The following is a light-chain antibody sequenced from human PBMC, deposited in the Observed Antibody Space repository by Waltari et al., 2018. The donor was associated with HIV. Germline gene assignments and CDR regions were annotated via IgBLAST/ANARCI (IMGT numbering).Light chain of an antibody. J-gene: IGLJ3*02. CDR2: KDS. V-gene: IGLV3-25*03. CDR3: QSADSSGSSWV. Sequence: SYELTQPPSASVSPGQTARITCSGDSLPKQSVYWYQQRPGRAPVLVIYKDSERPSAIPERFSGSRSGTTVTLTISGVQADDEADYYCQSADSSGSSWVFGGGTKLTV. CDR1: SLPKQS.